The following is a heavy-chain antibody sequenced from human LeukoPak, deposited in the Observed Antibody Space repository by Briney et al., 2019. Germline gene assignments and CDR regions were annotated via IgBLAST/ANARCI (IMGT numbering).Heavy chain of an antibody. V-gene: IGHV4-39*01. J-gene: IGHJ4*02. Sequence: PSETLSLTCTVSGGSISSSNYYWGWIRQPPGKGLEWIGTIHYRGSTYYNPSLKSRVTISVDTSKNQFSLKVTSVTAADGAVYYCASLYYYDSSGYILDYWGQGTLVTVSS. D-gene: IGHD3-22*01. CDR1: GGSISSSNYY. CDR3: ASLYYYDSSGYILDY. CDR2: IHYRGST.